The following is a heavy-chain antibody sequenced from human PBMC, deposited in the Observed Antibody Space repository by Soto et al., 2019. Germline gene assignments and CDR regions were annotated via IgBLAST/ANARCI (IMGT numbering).Heavy chain of an antibody. D-gene: IGHD2-21*02. V-gene: IGHV1-2*04. CDR3: ARQVVTGSYSFDP. CDR1: GYTFSGYY. CDR2: INPKRGGT. J-gene: IGHJ5*02. Sequence: QVQLVQSGAEVKKPGASVKVSCKASGYTFSGYYIHWVRQAPGQGLEWMGWINPKRGGTNYAQKFQGWVTMTRDTSTSTVYMELSRLRSADTAVYYCARQVVTGSYSFDPWGQGTLVTVSS.